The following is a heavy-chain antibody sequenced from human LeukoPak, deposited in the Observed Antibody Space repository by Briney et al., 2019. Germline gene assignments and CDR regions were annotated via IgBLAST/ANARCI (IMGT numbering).Heavy chain of an antibody. CDR2: IYPGDSGT. V-gene: IGHV5-51*01. J-gene: IGHJ4*02. D-gene: IGHD3-10*01. CDR3: ARPAYGSGSQPPDY. Sequence: GESLKISCKGSGYNFTSYWIGWVRQMPGKGLEWMGIIYPGDSGTRYSPSFQGQVTISADKSINTAYLQWSSLKASDTAMYYCARPAYGSGSQPPDYWGQGTMVIVSS. CDR1: GYNFTSYW.